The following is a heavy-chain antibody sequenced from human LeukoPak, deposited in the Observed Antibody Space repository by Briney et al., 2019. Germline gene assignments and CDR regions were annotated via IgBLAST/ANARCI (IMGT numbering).Heavy chain of an antibody. CDR1: GGSIINYY. D-gene: IGHD1-14*01. Sequence: SETLSLTCAVCGGSIINYYWSWIRQPPGKGLEWIGYIYYTGSASYNPSLKSRVTMSVDTSKNKFSLKLNSVTTADTAVYYCARDNHNDYFDFWGLGTLVTVSS. CDR3: ARDNHNDYFDF. J-gene: IGHJ4*02. V-gene: IGHV4-59*01. CDR2: IYYTGSA.